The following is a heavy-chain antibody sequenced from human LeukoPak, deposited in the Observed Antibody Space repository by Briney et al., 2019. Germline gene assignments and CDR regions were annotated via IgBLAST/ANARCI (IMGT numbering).Heavy chain of an antibody. CDR1: GFTLSGYS. Sequence: GGSLRLSCAASGFTLSGYSMNWVRQAPGKGLEWISDISCDGSNIHYADSVKGRFTISRDNAKNSLYLQMNSLRAEDTAVYYCARDLLGVTTRNWFDPWGQGTLVTVSS. CDR3: ARDLLGVTTRNWFDP. CDR2: ISCDGSNI. J-gene: IGHJ5*02. V-gene: IGHV3-21*05. D-gene: IGHD3-10*01.